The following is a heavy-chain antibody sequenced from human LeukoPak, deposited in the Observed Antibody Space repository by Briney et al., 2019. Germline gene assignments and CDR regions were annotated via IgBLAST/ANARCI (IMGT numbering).Heavy chain of an antibody. CDR3: ARIRRYSGYAIFDY. J-gene: IGHJ4*02. D-gene: IGHD5-12*01. V-gene: IGHV4-59*01. CDR2: IYYSGST. CDR1: GGSISSYY. Sequence: SETLSLTCTVSGGSISSYYWSWIRQPPGKGLEWIGYIYYSGSTNYNPSLKSRVTISVDTSKNQFSLKLSSVTAADTAVYYCARIRRYSGYAIFDYWGQGTLVTVSS.